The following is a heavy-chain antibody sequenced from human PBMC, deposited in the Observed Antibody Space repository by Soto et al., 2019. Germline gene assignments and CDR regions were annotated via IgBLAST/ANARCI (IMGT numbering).Heavy chain of an antibody. Sequence: QVQLQESGPGLVKPAQTLSLTCTVSGASISHGDYYWSWIRQPPGTGLEWIGHIDYSGKTSYNSSVHRRFSISKDASQIHFSLGLSSLTDAAPVVYFCARYGGGEYDDTWRYFQHLYIGLWGRGAL. CDR3: ARYGGGEYDDTWRYFQHLYIGL. CDR2: IDYSGKT. CDR1: GASISHGDYY. J-gene: IGHJ2*01. V-gene: IGHV4-30-4*01. D-gene: IGHD3-9*01.